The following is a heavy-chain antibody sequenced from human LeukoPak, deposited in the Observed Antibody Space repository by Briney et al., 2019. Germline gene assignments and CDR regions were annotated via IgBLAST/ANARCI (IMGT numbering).Heavy chain of an antibody. Sequence: PSETLSLTCTVSGGSISSSSYYWGWIRQPPGQGLEWIGSIYYSGSTYYNPSLKSRVTICVDTPKNQFSLKLSSVTAADTAVYYCATAAVATPPDYWGQGTLVTVSS. CDR1: GGSISSSSYY. D-gene: IGHD2-15*01. V-gene: IGHV4-39*01. J-gene: IGHJ4*02. CDR3: ATAAVATPPDY. CDR2: IYYSGST.